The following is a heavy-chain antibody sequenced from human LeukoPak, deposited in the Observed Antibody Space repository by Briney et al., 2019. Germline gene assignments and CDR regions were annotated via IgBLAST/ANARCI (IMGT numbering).Heavy chain of an antibody. J-gene: IGHJ6*02. CDR3: ARMKGLLEWLFYYGMDV. CDR2: INHSGST. CDR1: GGSFSGYY. Sequence: SETLSLTCAVYGGSFSGYYWSWIRQPPGKGLEWIGEINHSGSTNYNPSLKSRVTISVDTSKNQFSLKLSSVTAADTAVYYCARMKGLLEWLFYYGMDVWGQGTTVTVSS. V-gene: IGHV4-34*01. D-gene: IGHD3-3*01.